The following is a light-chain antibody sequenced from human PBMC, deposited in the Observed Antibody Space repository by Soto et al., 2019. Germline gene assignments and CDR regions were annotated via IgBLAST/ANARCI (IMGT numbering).Light chain of an antibody. J-gene: IGLJ1*01. CDR2: EVS. Sequence: QSALTQPPSASGSPGQSVTISCTGTSSDVGGYNYVSWYQQHPGKAPKLMIYEVSKRPSGVPDRFSGSKSGNTASLTVSGIQAEDEADYYCSSYAGSKNFGVFGTGTRVTV. CDR1: SSDVGGYNY. V-gene: IGLV2-8*01. CDR3: SSYAGSKNFGV.